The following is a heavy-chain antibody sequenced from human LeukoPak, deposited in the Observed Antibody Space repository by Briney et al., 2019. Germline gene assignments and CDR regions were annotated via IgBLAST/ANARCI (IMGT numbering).Heavy chain of an antibody. D-gene: IGHD6-13*01. Sequence: GVSLSLSCSASGFTLSRSAMHWVREAPGKALEYVSAISSDGGTTYYADSVKDRSTISRDNSKNTLYLQMSSLRAEDTAVYYCVKDRLGFSSSWWGQGTLVAVSS. CDR3: VKDRLGFSSSW. J-gene: IGHJ4*02. CDR1: GFTLSRSA. CDR2: ISSDGGTT. V-gene: IGHV3-64D*06.